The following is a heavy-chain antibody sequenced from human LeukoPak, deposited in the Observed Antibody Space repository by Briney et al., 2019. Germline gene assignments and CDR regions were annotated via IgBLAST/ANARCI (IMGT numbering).Heavy chain of an antibody. CDR1: GFTFSDYY. CDR3: AKDREDAFDI. J-gene: IGHJ3*02. Sequence: GGSLRLSCAASGFTFSDYYMGWIRQAPGKGLEWVSAISGSGGSTYYADSVKGRFTISRDNSKNTLYLQMNSLRAEDTAVYYCAKDREDAFDIWAKGQWSPSLQ. V-gene: IGHV3-23*01. D-gene: IGHD1-26*01. CDR2: ISGSGGST.